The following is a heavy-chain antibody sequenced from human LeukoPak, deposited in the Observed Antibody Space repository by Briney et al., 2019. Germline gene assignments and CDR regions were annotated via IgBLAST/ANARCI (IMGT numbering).Heavy chain of an antibody. CDR3: AREKGITVAGTGRHMDV. Sequence: NPSETLSLTCTVSGGSISSSSYYWGWIRQPPGKGLEWIGSIYYSGSTYYNPSLKSRVTISVDTSKNQFSLKLSSVTAADTAVYYCAREKGITVAGTGRHMDVWGKGTTVTVSS. V-gene: IGHV4-39*07. CDR1: GGSISSSSYY. J-gene: IGHJ6*03. CDR2: IYYSGST. D-gene: IGHD6-19*01.